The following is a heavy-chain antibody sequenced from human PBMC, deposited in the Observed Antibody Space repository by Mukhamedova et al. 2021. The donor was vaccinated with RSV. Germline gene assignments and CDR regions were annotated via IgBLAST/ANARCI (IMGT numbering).Heavy chain of an antibody. V-gene: IGHV3-53*01. D-gene: IGHD5-18*01. Sequence: VKGRFTISRDNSKNTLYLQMNSLRAEDTAVYYCARVVGYSCGYDAFVIWGQGTMVTVSS. J-gene: IGHJ3*02. CDR3: ARVVGYSCGYDAFVI.